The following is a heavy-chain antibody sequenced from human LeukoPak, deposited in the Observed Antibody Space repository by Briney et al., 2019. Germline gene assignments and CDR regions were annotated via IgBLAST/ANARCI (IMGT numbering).Heavy chain of an antibody. V-gene: IGHV3-66*01. CDR1: GFSVSSNY. CDR3: ARFGYGGKAES. D-gene: IGHD3-10*01. J-gene: IGHJ4*02. CDR2: IYSGGST. Sequence: GGSLRLSCVASGFSVSSNYMSWVRQAPGKGLEWVSVIYSGGSTYYADSVKGRFTISRDNSKNTLYLQMNSLGAADTAVYYCARFGYGGKAESWGQGTLVTVSS.